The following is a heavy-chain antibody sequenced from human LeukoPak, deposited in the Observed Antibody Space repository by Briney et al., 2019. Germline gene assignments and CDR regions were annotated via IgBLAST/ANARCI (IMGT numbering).Heavy chain of an antibody. CDR1: EFIFSSYS. V-gene: IGHV3-48*04. J-gene: IGHJ4*02. Sequence: GGSLRLSCAASEFIFSSYSMNWVRQAPGKGLEWVAYISSGSTTIYYADSVKGRFTISRDNAKNSLYLQMNSLRAEDTAVYYCARDASRYSSGSSYFDYWGQGTLVTVSS. D-gene: IGHD5-18*01. CDR3: ARDASRYSSGSSYFDY. CDR2: ISSGSTTI.